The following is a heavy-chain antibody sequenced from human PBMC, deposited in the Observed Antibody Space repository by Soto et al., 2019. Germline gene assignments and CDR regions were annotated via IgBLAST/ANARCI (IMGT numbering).Heavy chain of an antibody. J-gene: IGHJ6*02. V-gene: IGHV4-4*02. CDR3: ARSSGFCSGGSCYSESYYYYGMDV. CDR1: GGSISSSNW. CDR2: IYHSGST. D-gene: IGHD2-15*01. Sequence: TLSLTCAVSGGSISSSNWWSWVRQPPGKGLEWIGEIYHSGSTNYKPSLKSRVTISVDKSKNQYSLKLSSVTAADTAVYYFARSSGFCSGGSCYSESYYYYGMDVWGQGTTVTVSS.